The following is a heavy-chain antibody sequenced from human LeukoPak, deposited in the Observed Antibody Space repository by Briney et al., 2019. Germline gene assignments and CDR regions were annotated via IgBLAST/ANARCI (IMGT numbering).Heavy chain of an antibody. Sequence: GGSLRLSCAASGFALSSHWMTWVRQVPGRGPEWVANVNRDGSETYYLDSVKGRFTISKDNAKNSLYLQMDSLRAEDTALYHCARNNGMDVWGQGTTVIVSS. V-gene: IGHV3-7*03. J-gene: IGHJ6*02. CDR1: GFALSSHW. CDR2: VNRDGSET. CDR3: ARNNGMDV.